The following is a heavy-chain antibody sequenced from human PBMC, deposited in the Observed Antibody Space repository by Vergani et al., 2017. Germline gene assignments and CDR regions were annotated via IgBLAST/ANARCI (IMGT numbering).Heavy chain of an antibody. V-gene: IGHV4-61*02. CDR1: GGSISSGSYY. CDR3: ARGPYYYGSGSYYSGGMDV. Sequence: QVQLQESGPGLVKPSQTLSLTCTVSGGSISSGSYYWSWIRQPAGKGLEWIGRIYTSGSTNYNPSLKSRVTISVDTSKNQFSLKLSSVTAADTAVYYCARGPYYYGSGSYYSGGMDVWGQGTTVTVSS. D-gene: IGHD3-10*01. CDR2: IYTSGST. J-gene: IGHJ6*02.